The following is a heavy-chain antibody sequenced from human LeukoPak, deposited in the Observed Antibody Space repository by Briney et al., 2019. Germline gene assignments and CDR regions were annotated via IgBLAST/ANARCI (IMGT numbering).Heavy chain of an antibody. Sequence: GSSVKVSCKVSGYTLTELSMHWVRQAPGKGLEWMGGFDPEDGETIYAQKFQGRVTMTEDTSTDTAYMELSSLRSEDTAVYYCATAYNWNHGLFDYWGQGTLVTVSS. CDR1: GYTLTELS. CDR2: FDPEDGET. CDR3: ATAYNWNHGLFDY. D-gene: IGHD1-14*01. V-gene: IGHV1-24*01. J-gene: IGHJ4*02.